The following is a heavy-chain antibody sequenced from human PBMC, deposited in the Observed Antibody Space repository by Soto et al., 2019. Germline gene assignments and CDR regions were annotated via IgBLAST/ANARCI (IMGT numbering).Heavy chain of an antibody. CDR2: ISAYSGST. CDR1: GYTFTTYG. V-gene: IGHV1-18*01. CDR3: ARDFTKSSSWPYYFDY. D-gene: IGHD6-13*01. Sequence: GASVKVSCKASGYTFTTYGISXVRQAPGQGLEWMGWISAYSGSTKFAQKLQGRVTMTTDTSTTTAYMELRSLTSDDTAVYYCARDFTKSSSWPYYFDYWXQGTLVTVSS. J-gene: IGHJ4*02.